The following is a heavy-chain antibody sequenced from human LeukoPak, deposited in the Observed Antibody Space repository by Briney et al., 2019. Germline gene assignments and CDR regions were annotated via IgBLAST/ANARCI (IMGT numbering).Heavy chain of an antibody. J-gene: IGHJ4*02. CDR2: IASYGGTT. CDR3: AKDKTYSGSYDY. CDR1: GFTFGNYA. V-gene: IGHV3-23*01. D-gene: IGHD1-26*01. Sequence: AGGSLRLSCAASGFTFGNYAMSWVRQAPGKGLQWVSTIASYGGTTYYADSVKGRLTISRDNFKNAVYLQMNSLRAEDTAVYYCAKDKTYSGSYDYWGQGTLVTVSS.